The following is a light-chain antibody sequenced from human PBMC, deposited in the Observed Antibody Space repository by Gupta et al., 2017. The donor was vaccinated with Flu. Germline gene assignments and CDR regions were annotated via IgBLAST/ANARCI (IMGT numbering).Light chain of an antibody. J-gene: IGKJ4*01. Sequence: DIQMTQSPSSLSASVGDRVTITCQASQEISNYLNWYQQKPGKAPKLLIYDASKLETGVPSRFSGSGSGTDFTFTISSLQPEDIATYYCQQEDNLRFTFGGGTKVEIK. CDR1: QEISNY. CDR2: DAS. V-gene: IGKV1-33*01. CDR3: QQEDNLRFT.